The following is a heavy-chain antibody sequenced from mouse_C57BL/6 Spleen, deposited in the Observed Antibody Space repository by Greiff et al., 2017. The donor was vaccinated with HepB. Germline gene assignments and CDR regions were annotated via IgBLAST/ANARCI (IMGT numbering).Heavy chain of an antibody. V-gene: IGHV1-54*01. D-gene: IGHD1-1*01. CDR2: INPGSGGT. J-gene: IGHJ2*01. Sequence: QVQLQQSGAELVRPGTSVKVSCKASGYAFTNYLIEWVKQRPGQGLEGIGVINPGSGGTNYNEKFKGKATLTADKSSSTAYMQLSSLTSEDSAVYFCARGITTVVGYFDYWGQGTTLTVSS. CDR1: GYAFTNYL. CDR3: ARGITTVVGYFDY.